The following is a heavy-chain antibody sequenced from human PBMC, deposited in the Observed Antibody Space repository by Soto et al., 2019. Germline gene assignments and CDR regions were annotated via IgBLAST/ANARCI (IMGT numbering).Heavy chain of an antibody. CDR2: ISAHNGNT. CDR3: ARGRYGDY. D-gene: IGHD1-1*01. V-gene: IGHV1-18*01. J-gene: IGHJ4*02. Sequence: QVHLVQSGAEVKKPGASVKVSCKGSGYGFTTYGITWVRQAPGQGLEWMAWISAHNGNTNYAQKLQGRVTVTRDTSTSTAYMELMSLISNATAVYYCARGRYGDYWGQGALVTVSS. CDR1: GYGFTTYG.